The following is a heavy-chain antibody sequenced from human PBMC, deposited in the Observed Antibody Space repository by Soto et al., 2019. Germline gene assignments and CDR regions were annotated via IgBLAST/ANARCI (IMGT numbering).Heavy chain of an antibody. D-gene: IGHD3-22*01. V-gene: IGHV3-30*18. CDR2: ISYDGSNK. Sequence: GGSLRLSCAASGFTFSSYGMHWVRQAPGKGLEWVAVISYDGSNKYYADSVKGRFTISRDNSKNTLYLQMNSLRAEDTAVYYCAKDQYDSSGYRSKTYYYYGMAVWGQGTTVTVSS. CDR1: GFTFSSYG. J-gene: IGHJ6*02. CDR3: AKDQYDSSGYRSKTYYYYGMAV.